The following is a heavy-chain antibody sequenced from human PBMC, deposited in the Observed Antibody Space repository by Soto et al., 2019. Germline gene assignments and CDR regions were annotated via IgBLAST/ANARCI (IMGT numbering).Heavy chain of an antibody. CDR1: GFTFSSYG. CDR3: AKTPAAAYYYYGMDV. V-gene: IGHV3-30*18. Sequence: TGGSLRLSCAASGFTFSSYGMHWVRQAPGKGLEWVAVISYDGSNKYYADSVKGRFTISRDNSKNTLYLQMNSLRAEDTAVYYCAKTPAAAYYYYGMDVWGQGTTVTVSS. D-gene: IGHD2-2*01. CDR2: ISYDGSNK. J-gene: IGHJ6*02.